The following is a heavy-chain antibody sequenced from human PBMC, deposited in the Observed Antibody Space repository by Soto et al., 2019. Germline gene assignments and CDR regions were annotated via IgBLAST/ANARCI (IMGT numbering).Heavy chain of an antibody. CDR1: GYSFAGYW. D-gene: IGHD2-8*01. CDR2: IDPSDSQT. CDR3: ARQIYDSDQGTNLQSYFDS. J-gene: IGHJ4*02. Sequence: GESLKISCKGSGYSFAGYWITWVRQKPGKGLEWMGRIDPSDSQTYYSPSFRGHVTISVTKSITTVFLQWSSLRASDTAMYYCARQIYDSDQGTNLQSYFDSWGQGTPVTVSS. V-gene: IGHV5-10-1*01.